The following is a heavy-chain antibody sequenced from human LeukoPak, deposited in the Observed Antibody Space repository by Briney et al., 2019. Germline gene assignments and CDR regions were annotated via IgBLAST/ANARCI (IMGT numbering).Heavy chain of an antibody. CDR2: IHYSGST. Sequence: SETLSLTCTVSGGSISSYYWSWIRQPPGKGLEWIGYIHYSGSTNYNPSLKSRVTMSVDTSKNQLSLKLSSVTAADTAVYYCARARVYYYDSSGYYQYNWFDPWGQGTLVTVSS. CDR1: GGSISSYY. D-gene: IGHD3-22*01. CDR3: ARARVYYYDSSGYYQYNWFDP. V-gene: IGHV4-59*12. J-gene: IGHJ5*02.